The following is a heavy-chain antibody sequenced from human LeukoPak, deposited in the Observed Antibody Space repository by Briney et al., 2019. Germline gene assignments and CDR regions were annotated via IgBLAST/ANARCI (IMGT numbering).Heavy chain of an antibody. V-gene: IGHV3-30-3*01. CDR3: ARDRIVGASFDY. Sequence: GGSLRLSCAASGFTFNNFGFHWVRQAPGKGLEWVSFISYDGDTKSYADSVKGRFTISRDNSKNTLYLQMNSLRDEDTGFYYCARDRIVGASFDYWGQGPLITVSS. CDR2: ISYDGDTK. J-gene: IGHJ4*02. CDR1: GFTFNNFG. D-gene: IGHD1-26*01.